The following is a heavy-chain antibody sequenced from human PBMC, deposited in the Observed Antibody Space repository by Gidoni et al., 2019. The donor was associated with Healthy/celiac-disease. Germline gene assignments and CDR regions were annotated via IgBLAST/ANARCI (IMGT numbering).Heavy chain of an antibody. CDR3: ARASRRTQRGIVVVPAAMKGAFDI. V-gene: IGHV3-7*03. CDR2: IKQDGSEK. Sequence: AASGFTFSTYWMSWVRQAPGTGLEWVANIKQDGSEKYYVDSVKGRFTISRDNAKNSLYLQMNSLRAEDTAVYYCARASRRTQRGIVVVPAAMKGAFDIWGQGTMVTVSS. J-gene: IGHJ3*02. D-gene: IGHD2-2*01. CDR1: GFTFSTYW.